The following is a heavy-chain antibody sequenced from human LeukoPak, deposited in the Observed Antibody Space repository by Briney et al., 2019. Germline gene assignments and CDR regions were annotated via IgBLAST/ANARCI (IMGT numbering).Heavy chain of an antibody. J-gene: IGHJ4*02. V-gene: IGHV4-59*01. CDR1: GGSISSYY. CDR2: IYYSGST. Sequence: SETLSLTCTVSGGSISSYYWSWIRQPPGKGLEWIGYIYYSGSTNYNPSLKSRVTISVDTSKNQFSLKLSSVTAADTAVYYCARSRSFYDILTGYYSYPIDYWGQGTLVTVSS. D-gene: IGHD3-9*01. CDR3: ARSRSFYDILTGYYSYPIDY.